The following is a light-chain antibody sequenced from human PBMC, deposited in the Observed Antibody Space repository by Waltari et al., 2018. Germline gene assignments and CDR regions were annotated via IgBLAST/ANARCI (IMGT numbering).Light chain of an antibody. V-gene: IGLV2-8*01. J-gene: IGLJ2*01. CDR3: SSYAGPNSVV. Sequence: QSALTQPPSASGSPGQSVTISCTGTSSTFGVYSYVSWYQHHPGKAPKRMIDEVNKRPSGVPDRFSGSKSGNTASLTVSGLQAEDEADYYCSSYAGPNSVVFGGGTKLTVL. CDR2: EVN. CDR1: SSTFGVYSY.